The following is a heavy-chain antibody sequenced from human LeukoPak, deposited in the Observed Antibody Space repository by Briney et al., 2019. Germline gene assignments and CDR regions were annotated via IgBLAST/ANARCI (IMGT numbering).Heavy chain of an antibody. CDR2: IYYSGST. Sequence: SETLSLTCTVSGGSISSSTNYWGWIRQPPGKGLERIGSIYYSGSTYYNPPLKSRVTISVDTSKNQFSLKLSSVTAADTAVYYCARWPRYNWNYFPNWFDPWGQGTLVTVSS. CDR1: GGSISSSTNY. D-gene: IGHD1-7*01. V-gene: IGHV4-39*01. CDR3: ARWPRYNWNYFPNWFDP. J-gene: IGHJ5*02.